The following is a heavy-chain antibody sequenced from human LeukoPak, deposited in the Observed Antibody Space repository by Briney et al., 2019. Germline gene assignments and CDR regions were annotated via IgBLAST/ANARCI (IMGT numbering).Heavy chain of an antibody. D-gene: IGHD3-22*01. CDR2: ISAYNGNT. V-gene: IGHV1-18*01. Sequence: KVSCKASGYTFTSYGISWVRQAPGQGLEWMGWISAYNGNTNYAQKLQGRVTMTTDTSTSTAYMELRSLRPDDTAVYYCARDEGHYYYDSSGSDYWGQGTLVTVSS. J-gene: IGHJ4*02. CDR1: GYTFTSYG. CDR3: ARDEGHYYYDSSGSDY.